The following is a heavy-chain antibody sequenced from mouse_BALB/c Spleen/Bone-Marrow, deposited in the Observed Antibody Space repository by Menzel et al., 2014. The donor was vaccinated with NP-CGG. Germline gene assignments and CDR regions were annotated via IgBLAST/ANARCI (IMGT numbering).Heavy chain of an antibody. CDR1: GFNIKDTY. Sequence: EVQGVESGAELVKPGASVKLSCTTSGFNIKDTYMHWVKLRPEQGLEWIGRIAPANGNTKYAPKFQGKATITADTSSNTAYLQLSSLTSEDTAVYFCASYDYGYYFDYWGQGTTLTVSS. CDR2: IAPANGNT. V-gene: IGHV14-3*02. J-gene: IGHJ2*01. D-gene: IGHD2-4*01. CDR3: ASYDYGYYFDY.